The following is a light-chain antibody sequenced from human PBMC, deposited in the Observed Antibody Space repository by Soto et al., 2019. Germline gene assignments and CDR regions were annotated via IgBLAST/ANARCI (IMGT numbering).Light chain of an antibody. CDR3: QQYINAPQT. J-gene: IGKJ1*01. CDR1: QSVLYSPNNKNY. CDR2: WAS. V-gene: IGKV4-1*01. Sequence: DIVMTQSPDSLAVSLGERATINCKSSQSVLYSPNNKNYLAWYQQKPGQPPKLLVYWASTRESGVPGRFSGSGSETDFTLTINSLQAEDVAVYYCQQYINAPQTFGQGTKVEIK.